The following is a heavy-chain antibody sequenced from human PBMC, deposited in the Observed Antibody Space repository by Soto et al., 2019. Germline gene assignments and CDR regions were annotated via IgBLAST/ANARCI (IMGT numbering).Heavy chain of an antibody. CDR2: ISYDGSNK. Sequence: QVQLVESGGGVVQPGRSLRLSCAASGFIFSSYDMHWVRQAPGKGLEWEAVISYDGSNKYYADSVKGRFTISRDSSKNTLYLQMNSVRAEDTAVYYCARGRDDFWSGYDGGLKYYYYGMAVWGQGTTVTVSS. J-gene: IGHJ6*02. CDR3: ARGRDDFWSGYDGGLKYYYYGMAV. V-gene: IGHV3-30-3*01. CDR1: GFIFSSYD. D-gene: IGHD3-3*01.